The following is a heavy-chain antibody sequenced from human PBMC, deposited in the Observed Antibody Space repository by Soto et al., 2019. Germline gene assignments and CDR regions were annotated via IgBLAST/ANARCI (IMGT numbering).Heavy chain of an antibody. Sequence: GGSLRLSCAASGFTFSGYAMNWVRQAPGKGLEWVSYISSSGSTIYYADSVKGRFTISRDNAKNSLYLQMNSLRAEDTAVYYCARLAPQNAPDDAFDIWGQGTMVTVSS. D-gene: IGHD2-2*01. CDR3: ARLAPQNAPDDAFDI. CDR2: ISSSGSTI. CDR1: GFTFSGYA. J-gene: IGHJ3*02. V-gene: IGHV3-48*04.